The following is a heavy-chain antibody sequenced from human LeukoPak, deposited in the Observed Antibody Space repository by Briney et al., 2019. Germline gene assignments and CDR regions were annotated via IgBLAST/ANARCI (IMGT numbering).Heavy chain of an antibody. CDR3: ARVLYFSSGWYQDYYYYYYMDV. CDR2: IYTSGST. V-gene: IGHV4-4*07. Sequence: SSETLSLTCTVSGGSISSYYWSWIRQPAGKGLEWIGRIYTSGSTNYNPSLKSRATMSVDTSKNQFSLKLSSVTAADTAVYYCARVLYFSSGWYQDYYYYYYMDVWGKGTTVTVSS. CDR1: GGSISSYY. D-gene: IGHD6-19*01. J-gene: IGHJ6*03.